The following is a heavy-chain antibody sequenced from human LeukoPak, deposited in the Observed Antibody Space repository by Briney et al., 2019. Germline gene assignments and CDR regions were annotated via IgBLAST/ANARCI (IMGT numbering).Heavy chain of an antibody. Sequence: PSETLSLTCTVSGGSISSYYWSWIRQPPGKGLEWIGDIYYSGSTNYNPSLKSRVTISVDTSKNQFSLKLTSVTAADTAVYYCARIRGWEGSRYYYYYYMDVWGKGTTVTVSS. V-gene: IGHV4-59*01. CDR2: IYYSGST. CDR1: GGSISSYY. CDR3: ARIRGWEGSRYYYYYYMDV. D-gene: IGHD1-26*01. J-gene: IGHJ6*03.